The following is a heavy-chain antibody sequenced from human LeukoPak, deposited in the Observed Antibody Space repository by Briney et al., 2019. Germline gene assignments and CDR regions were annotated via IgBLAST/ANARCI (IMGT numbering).Heavy chain of an antibody. CDR2: ISSSSSTI. CDR3: AELGITMIGGV. D-gene: IGHD3-10*02. CDR1: GFTFSTYS. J-gene: IGHJ6*04. V-gene: IGHV3-48*01. Sequence: GGSLRLSCAASGFTFSTYSMNWVRQAPGKGLEWVSYISSSSSTIYYADSVRGRFTISRDNAKNSLYLQMNSLRAEDTAVYYCAELGITMIGGVWGKGTTVTISS.